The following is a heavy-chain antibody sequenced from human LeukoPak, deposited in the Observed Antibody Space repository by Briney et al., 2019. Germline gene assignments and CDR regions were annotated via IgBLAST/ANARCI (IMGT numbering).Heavy chain of an antibody. V-gene: IGHV1-69*04. D-gene: IGHD3-10*01. CDR1: GGTFSNFA. Sequence: SVKVSCKASGGTFSNFAFSWVRQAPGQGLQWVGRIIPIVDVTSYAQNFKGRVTITADESTTTAYMELSSLRSEDTAVYYCAREMGDREFYFDYLGQGTLVTVSS. CDR3: AREMGDREFYFDY. CDR2: IIPIVDVT. J-gene: IGHJ4*02.